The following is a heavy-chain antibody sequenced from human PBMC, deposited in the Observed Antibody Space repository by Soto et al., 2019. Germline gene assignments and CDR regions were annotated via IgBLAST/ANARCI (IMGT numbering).Heavy chain of an antibody. V-gene: IGHV3-11*01. CDR1: GFSFRDYF. CDR3: ARDDHTYGVY. Sequence: PGGSLRLSCAASGFSFRDYFMSWIRQAPGKGLEWVSYIGPYGNTIYYADSVKGRFTISRDDATNSLHLHMNSLRTEDSAVYYWARDDHTYGVYWGQGTPVTAPQ. J-gene: IGHJ4*02. D-gene: IGHD2-21*01. CDR2: IGPYGNTI.